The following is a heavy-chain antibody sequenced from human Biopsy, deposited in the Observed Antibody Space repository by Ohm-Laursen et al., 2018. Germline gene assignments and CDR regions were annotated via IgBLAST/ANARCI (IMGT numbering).Heavy chain of an antibody. Sequence: SLRLSCSASGFTFDDYAMHWVWQAPGKGLEWVSGITWNSGSIGYADSVKGRFSIFRDNAKHSLYLQMNSLRAEDTALYYCAKDLGQVTAAIGYWGQGTLVTVSS. CDR2: ITWNSGSI. D-gene: IGHD2-21*02. V-gene: IGHV3-9*01. J-gene: IGHJ4*02. CDR1: GFTFDDYA. CDR3: AKDLGQVTAAIGY.